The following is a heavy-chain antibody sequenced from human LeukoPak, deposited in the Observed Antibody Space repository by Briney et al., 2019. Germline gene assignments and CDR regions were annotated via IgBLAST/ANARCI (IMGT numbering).Heavy chain of an antibody. CDR3: AREAAAGFFDY. J-gene: IGHJ4*02. Sequence: ASVKVSCKASGGTFSSYAISWVRQAPGQGLEWMGGIIPIFGTASYAQKFQGRVTITADESTSTAYMELSSLRSEDTAVYYCAREAAAGFFDYWGQGTLVTVSS. D-gene: IGHD6-13*01. V-gene: IGHV1-69*13. CDR1: GGTFSSYA. CDR2: IIPIFGTA.